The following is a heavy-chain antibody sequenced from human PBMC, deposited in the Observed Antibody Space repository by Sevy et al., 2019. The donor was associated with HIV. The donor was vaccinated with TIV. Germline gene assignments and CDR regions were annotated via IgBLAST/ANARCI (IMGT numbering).Heavy chain of an antibody. CDR2: ISYDGSNK. CDR1: GFTFRSFS. J-gene: IGHJ6*02. Sequence: GGSLRLSCVASGFTFRSFSMHWVRQAPGKGLEWVAVISYDGSNKYYADSVRGRFTISRDSSKNTLYLQMNSLRPEDTAVYYCARDLEVYGGWEQTSQGMDVWGQGTTVTVSS. V-gene: IGHV3-30*19. CDR3: ARDLEVYGGWEQTSQGMDV. D-gene: IGHD1-26*01.